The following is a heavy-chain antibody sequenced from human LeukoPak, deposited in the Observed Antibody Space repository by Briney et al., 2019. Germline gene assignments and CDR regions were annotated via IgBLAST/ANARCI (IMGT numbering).Heavy chain of an antibody. CDR2: IDPSDSYT. CDR3: ARLRPPNWFDP. Sequence: GESLKVSCKGSGYRFTSYWITWVRQMPGKGLERMGRIDPSDSYTNYSPSFQGHVTISSDKSISTAYLQWSSLKASDTAIYYCARLRPPNWFDPWGQGTLVTVSS. J-gene: IGHJ5*02. CDR1: GYRFTSYW. V-gene: IGHV5-10-1*01.